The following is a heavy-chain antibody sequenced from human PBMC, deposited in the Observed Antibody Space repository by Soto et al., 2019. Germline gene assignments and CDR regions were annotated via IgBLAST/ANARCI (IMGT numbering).Heavy chain of an antibody. V-gene: IGHV3-21*01. D-gene: IGHD2-15*01. CDR3: VRDGNKFGNWFDP. CDR2: ISGGSDYI. J-gene: IGHJ5*02. CDR1: GVTSDSYS. Sequence: GGSLRLSCAASGVTSDSYSMNWIRQAPGKGLEWVSSISGGSDYIYYADSVRGRFTISRDNSQKSLYLQMNSLRDEDTAIYYCVRDGNKFGNWFDPCGQRTLVTVSS.